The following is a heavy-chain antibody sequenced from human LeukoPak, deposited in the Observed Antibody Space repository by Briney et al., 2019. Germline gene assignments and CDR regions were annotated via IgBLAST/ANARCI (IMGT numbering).Heavy chain of an antibody. CDR2: IIPIFGTA. V-gene: IGHV1-69*13. Sequence: SVKVSCKASGGTFSSYAISWVRQAPGQGLEWMGGIIPIFGTANYAQKFQGRVTITADESTSTAYMELSSLRSGDTAVYYCARGDYYGSGSYYKPVYYYYMDVWGKGTTVTIPS. CDR3: ARGDYYGSGSYYKPVYYYYMDV. J-gene: IGHJ6*03. D-gene: IGHD3-10*01. CDR1: GGTFSSYA.